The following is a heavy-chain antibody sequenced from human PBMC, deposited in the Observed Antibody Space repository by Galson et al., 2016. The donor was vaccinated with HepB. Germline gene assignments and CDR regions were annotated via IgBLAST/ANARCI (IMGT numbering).Heavy chain of an antibody. V-gene: IGHV5-51*01. CDR2: IYPHDSDT. Sequence: QSGAEVKKPGESLKISCRGSGYTFTNYWIGWVRQLPGKRLEWMGNIYPHDSDTRYSPTFQGQVTMSADKSITTAYLQWSTLKASDTAMYYCARRGGVTIFETCTAPHGFDMWGQATMVTASS. CDR3: ARRGGVTIFETCTAPHGFDM. CDR1: GYTFTNYW. D-gene: IGHD3-3*01. J-gene: IGHJ3*02.